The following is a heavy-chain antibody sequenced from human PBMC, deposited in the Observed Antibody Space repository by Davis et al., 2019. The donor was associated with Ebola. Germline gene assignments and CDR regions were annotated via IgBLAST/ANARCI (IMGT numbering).Heavy chain of an antibody. CDR2: IYYSGST. D-gene: IGHD3-16*02. V-gene: IGHV4-39*01. CDR1: GGSISSSSYY. J-gene: IGHJ4*02. Sequence: PGGSLRLSCTVSGGSISSSSYYWGWIRQPPGKGLEWIGSIYYSGSTYYNPSLKSRVTISVDTSKNQFSLKLSSVTAADTAVYYCARQDDYIWGSYRNWGQGTLVTVSS. CDR3: ARQDDYIWGSYRN.